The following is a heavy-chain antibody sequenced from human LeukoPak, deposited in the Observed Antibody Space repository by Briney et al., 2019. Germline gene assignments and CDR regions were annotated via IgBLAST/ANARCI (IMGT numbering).Heavy chain of an antibody. V-gene: IGHV1-69*13. CDR2: IIPIFGTA. Sequence: SVKVSCKASGGTLTSHAISWVRQAPGQGLGWMGGIIPIFGTANYAQKFQGRVTITADESTSTAYMELSSLRSEDTAVYYCATRSSDFYTYYFDYWGQGTLVTVSS. CDR1: GGTLTSHA. CDR3: ATRSSDFYTYYFDY. D-gene: IGHD3-3*01. J-gene: IGHJ4*02.